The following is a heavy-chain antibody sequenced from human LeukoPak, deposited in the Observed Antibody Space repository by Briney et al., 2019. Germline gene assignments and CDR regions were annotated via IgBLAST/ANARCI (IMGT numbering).Heavy chain of an antibody. D-gene: IGHD6-19*01. CDR2: INPNSGGT. CDR3: ARGLIWAVADTGVDY. Sequence: ASVKVSCKASGYTFTAYYIHWVRQAPGQGLEWMGWINPNSGGTNYAQKFQGRVTMTRDTSISTAYMELSRLRSDDTAVYFCARGLIWAVADTGVDYWGQGTLVTVSS. CDR1: GYTFTAYY. V-gene: IGHV1-2*02. J-gene: IGHJ4*02.